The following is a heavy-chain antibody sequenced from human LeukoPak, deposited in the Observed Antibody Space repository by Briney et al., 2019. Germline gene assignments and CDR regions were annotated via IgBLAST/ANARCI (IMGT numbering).Heavy chain of an antibody. CDR1: GFTFSHYG. V-gene: IGHV3-33*06. J-gene: IGHJ4*02. CDR2: IWNDGSNR. D-gene: IGHD4-11*01. CDR3: AKDAQRGCDYSISLEY. Sequence: GGSLRLSCVASGFTFSHYGMHWVRQAPGKGLEWVAVIWNDGSNRYYADSVKGRFTISRDNSKNTVYLQMNSLRAADTSVYYCAKDAQRGCDYSISLEYWGQGTLVTVSS.